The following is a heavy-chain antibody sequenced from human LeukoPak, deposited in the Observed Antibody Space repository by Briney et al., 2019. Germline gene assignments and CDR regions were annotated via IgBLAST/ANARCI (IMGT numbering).Heavy chain of an antibody. V-gene: IGHV4-4*07. CDR3: ARDRITTFGASYYYYMDV. CDR2: IYTSGST. D-gene: IGHD3-3*01. Sequence: PSETLSLTCTVSGSSISRYYWSWIRQPAGKGLEWIGRIYTSGSTNYNPSLKLRLTMSVDTSKNQFSLKLSSVTAADTAVYYCARDRITTFGASYYYYMDVWGKGTTVTVSS. J-gene: IGHJ6*03. CDR1: GSSISRYY.